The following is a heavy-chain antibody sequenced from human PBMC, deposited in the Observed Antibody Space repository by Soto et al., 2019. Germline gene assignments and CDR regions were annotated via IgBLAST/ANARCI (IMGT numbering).Heavy chain of an antibody. Sequence: EVQLVQSGAEVKKPGESLRISCKGSGYSFTSYWISWVRQMPGKGLEWMGRIDPSDSYTNYSPSFQGHVTISADKSISTAYLQWSSLKASDTAMYYCARHRTTRGIVVVPADYWGQGTLVTVSS. J-gene: IGHJ4*02. D-gene: IGHD2-2*01. V-gene: IGHV5-10-1*03. CDR1: GYSFTSYW. CDR2: IDPSDSYT. CDR3: ARHRTTRGIVVVPADY.